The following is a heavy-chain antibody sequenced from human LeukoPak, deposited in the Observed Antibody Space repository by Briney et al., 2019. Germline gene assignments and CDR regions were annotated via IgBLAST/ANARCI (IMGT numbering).Heavy chain of an antibody. Sequence: GGSLRLSCAASGFTFSSYAMSWVRQAPGKGLEWVSAISGSGGSTYYADSVKGRFTISRDNAKNSLYLQMNSLRVDDTAVYYCARDRGYSTFDYWGQGTLVTVSS. CDR3: ARDRGYSTFDY. V-gene: IGHV3-23*01. CDR1: GFTFSSYA. CDR2: ISGSGGST. D-gene: IGHD4-23*01. J-gene: IGHJ4*02.